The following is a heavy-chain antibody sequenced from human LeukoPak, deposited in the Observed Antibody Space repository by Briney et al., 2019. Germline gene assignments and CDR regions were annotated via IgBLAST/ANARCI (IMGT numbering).Heavy chain of an antibody. CDR1: GYTFTNYY. Sequence: GASVKVSCKASGYTFTNYYMHWVRQAPGQGLEWMGMINPSGGSTTYAQKFQGRVTMTRDTSITTAYMELTRLTSDDTAVYYCARVQGYCSDGRCLFWGQGTLVTVSS. CDR2: INPSGGST. D-gene: IGHD2-15*01. CDR3: ARVQGYCSDGRCLF. J-gene: IGHJ4*02. V-gene: IGHV1-46*01.